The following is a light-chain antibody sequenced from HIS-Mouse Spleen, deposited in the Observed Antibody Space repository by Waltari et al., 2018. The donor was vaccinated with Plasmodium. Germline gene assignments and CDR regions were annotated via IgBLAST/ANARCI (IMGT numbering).Light chain of an antibody. V-gene: IGLV3-10*01. CDR2: EDS. Sequence: SYELTQPPSVSVSPGQTARITCSGDALPKKYDYWYQQKSGQATVLVIYEDSKRPSGIPEGFSGSSAGTMAPVTSSGAQVEDEADYYCYSTDSSGNHRVFGGGTTLTVL. CDR1: ALPKKY. CDR3: YSTDSSGNHRV. J-gene: IGLJ3*02.